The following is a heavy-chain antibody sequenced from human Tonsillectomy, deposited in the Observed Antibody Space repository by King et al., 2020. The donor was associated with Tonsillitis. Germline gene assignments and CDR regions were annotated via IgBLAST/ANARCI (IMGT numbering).Heavy chain of an antibody. CDR2: IKQYGSDK. D-gene: IGHD3-22*01. V-gene: IGHV3-7*03. Sequence: EVQLVESGGGLVQPGGSLRLSCAASAFTFSSYWMSWVRQAPGKGLEWVANIKQYGSDKYYVDSVKGRFTISRDNAKNSLYLQMYSLRDEDTSVYYCVRYYDGSGPADAFDIWGQGTMVTVSS. CDR3: VRYYDGSGPADAFDI. CDR1: AFTFSSYW. J-gene: IGHJ3*02.